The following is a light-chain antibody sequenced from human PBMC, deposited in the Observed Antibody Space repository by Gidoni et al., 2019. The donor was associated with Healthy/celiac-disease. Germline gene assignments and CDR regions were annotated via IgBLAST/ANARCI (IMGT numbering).Light chain of an antibody. J-gene: IGLJ2*01. CDR1: SSDVGGYNY. CDR3: SSYTSSSIVV. Sequence: QPASVPGSPGQSITISCTGTSSDVGGYNYVSWYQQHPGKAPKLMIYDVSNRPSGVSNRFSGSKSGNTASLTISGLQAEDEADYYCSSYTSSSIVVFGGGTKLTVL. CDR2: DVS. V-gene: IGLV2-14*01.